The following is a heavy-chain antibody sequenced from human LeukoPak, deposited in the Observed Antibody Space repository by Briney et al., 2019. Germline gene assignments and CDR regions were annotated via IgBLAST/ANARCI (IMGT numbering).Heavy chain of an antibody. CDR2: IYTSGST. CDR1: GGSISSGSYY. Sequence: TTSQTLSLTCTVSGGSISSGSYYWSWIRQPAGKGLEWIGRIYTSGSTNYNPSLKSRVTISVDTSKNQFSLKLSSVTAADTAVYYCASPSGRRAVGGPWGQGTLVTVSS. J-gene: IGHJ5*02. CDR3: ASPSGRRAVGGP. V-gene: IGHV4-61*02. D-gene: IGHD1-26*01.